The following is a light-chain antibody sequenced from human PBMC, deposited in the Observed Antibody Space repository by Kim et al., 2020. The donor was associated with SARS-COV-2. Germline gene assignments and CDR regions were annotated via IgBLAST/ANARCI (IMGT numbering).Light chain of an antibody. CDR2: AVT. CDR1: STDIGGYNY. V-gene: IGLV2-8*01. J-gene: IGLJ2*01. Sequence: GQSVTISCTGTSTDIGGYNYVSWYQQHPGKAPKLMIYAVTERPSGVPDRFSGSKSGNTASLTVSGLQAEDEADYYCSSYTGSNSLLFGGGTQLTVL. CDR3: SSYTGSNSLL.